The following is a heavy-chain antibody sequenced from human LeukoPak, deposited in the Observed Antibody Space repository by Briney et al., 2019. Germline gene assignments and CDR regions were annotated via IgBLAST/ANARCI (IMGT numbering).Heavy chain of an antibody. CDR3: ARRPYYDSSGYYSPLGFDY. Sequence: PSETLSLTCTVSGGSFRSSSYFWAWIRQSPQKGLEWIGCIYFSGTTYYSPSLKSRVAISLDTPKNQFSLKLTSVTAADTAVYYCARRPYYDSSGYYSPLGFDYWGQGILVTVSS. D-gene: IGHD3-22*01. CDR1: GGSFRSSSYF. V-gene: IGHV4-39*01. J-gene: IGHJ4*02. CDR2: IYFSGTT.